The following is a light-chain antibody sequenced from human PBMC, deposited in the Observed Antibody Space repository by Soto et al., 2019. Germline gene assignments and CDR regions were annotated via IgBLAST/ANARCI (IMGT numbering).Light chain of an antibody. CDR1: QSIGSW. V-gene: IGKV1-5*03. J-gene: IGKJ1*01. Sequence: DIQMTQSPSTLSAAVGDRVTITCRASQSIGSWLAWYQQKPGKAPKVLIYKASSLESGVPSRFSGSGSGTEFTHTISSLQPDYSASYYCQHYHSSPWTFGQGTKVEIK. CDR3: QHYHSSPWT. CDR2: KAS.